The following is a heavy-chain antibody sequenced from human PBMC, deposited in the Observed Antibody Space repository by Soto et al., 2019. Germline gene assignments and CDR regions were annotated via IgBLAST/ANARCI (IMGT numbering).Heavy chain of an antibody. CDR1: GFTFTSYA. D-gene: IGHD5-18*01. Sequence: PGASLRLSCAASGFTFTSYAFTCGRQARGKGLEWVSAISGTGGSTFSSDSVMGRFTISRDNTKNTLYLQMNSLRAEDTAVYYRARGDTTMITDYYAMAVWGQGTTVTVSS. V-gene: IGHV3-23*01. J-gene: IGHJ6*02. CDR3: ARGDTTMITDYYAMAV. CDR2: ISGTGGST.